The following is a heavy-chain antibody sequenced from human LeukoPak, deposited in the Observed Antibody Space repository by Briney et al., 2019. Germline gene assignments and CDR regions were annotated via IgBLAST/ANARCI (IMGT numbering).Heavy chain of an antibody. D-gene: IGHD6-13*01. J-gene: IGHJ2*01. CDR3: AKAKGGTAPDNYCYFDL. Sequence: GRSLRLSCSPSGFNFDDYAIHWVRQVPRKDLEGVSGISWNSGSMDYADAVKDRFTISRDNAKNYLYLQMNSLRAEDTALYYCAKAKGGTAPDNYCYFDLWGRGTLVTVSS. V-gene: IGHV3-9*01. CDR2: ISWNSGSM. CDR1: GFNFDDYA.